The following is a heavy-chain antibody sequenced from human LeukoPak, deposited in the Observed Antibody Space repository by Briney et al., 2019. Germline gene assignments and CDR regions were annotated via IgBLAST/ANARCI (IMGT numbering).Heavy chain of an antibody. CDR2: IYYSGST. J-gene: IGHJ4*02. V-gene: IGHV4-59*01. CDR1: GGSISSYY. Sequence: PSETLSLTCTVSGGSISSYYWSWIRQPPGKGLEWIGYIYYSGSTNYNPSLKSRVTISVDTSKNQFSLKLTSVTAADTAVYYCARGAPEYYDFWSGYFYYFDYWGRGTLVTVSS. CDR3: ARGAPEYYDFWSGYFYYFDY. D-gene: IGHD3-3*01.